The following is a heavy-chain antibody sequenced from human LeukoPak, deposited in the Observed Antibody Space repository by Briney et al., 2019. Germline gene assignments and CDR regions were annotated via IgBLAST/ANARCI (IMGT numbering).Heavy chain of an antibody. CDR2: IYTSGST. J-gene: IGHJ4*02. D-gene: IGHD6-19*01. Sequence: SETLSLTCTVSGGSIDIYYWSWIRQPAGKGLEWIGRIYTSGSTYYNPSLKSRVTISVDTSKNQFSLKLSSVTAADTAVYYCARKNVGYRSGQLDYWGQGTLVTVSS. CDR1: GGSIDIYY. CDR3: ARKNVGYRSGQLDY. V-gene: IGHV4-4*07.